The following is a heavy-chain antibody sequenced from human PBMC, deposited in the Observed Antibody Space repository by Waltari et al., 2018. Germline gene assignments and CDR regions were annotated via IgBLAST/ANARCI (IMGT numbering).Heavy chain of an antibody. CDR3: VTGRTMRSVGGILVIEHGLRAGYFQF. CDR1: GYTLYELS. V-gene: IGHV1-24*01. Sequence: QVQVVQSGAEVKNPGASVKVSCKVPGYTLYELSMHWVRQAPGKGLGWLGGFEPEQRETGNSQNLQDRVTITEDATTDTAYMQLTSLRPDDTAVYYCVTGRTMRSVGGILVIEHGLRAGYFQFWGQGTLVVVSS. D-gene: IGHD3-16*02. J-gene: IGHJ1*01. CDR2: FEPEQRET.